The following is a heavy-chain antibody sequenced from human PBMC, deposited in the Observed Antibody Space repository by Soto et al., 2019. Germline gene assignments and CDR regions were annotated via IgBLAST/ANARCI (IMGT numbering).Heavy chain of an antibody. CDR1: GFPFSIYS. CDR2: ISTASTYI. Sequence: AGCLRLSCAASGFPFSIYSMNWVRQAPGRGLEWVSSISTASTYISYAASAKGRFTVSRDNTKESLYLEMNSLRIEDTALYYCVRDIAYSNSCVFDHWGQGSLVTVSS. J-gene: IGHJ4*02. D-gene: IGHD3-16*01. CDR3: VRDIAYSNSCVFDH. V-gene: IGHV3-21*01.